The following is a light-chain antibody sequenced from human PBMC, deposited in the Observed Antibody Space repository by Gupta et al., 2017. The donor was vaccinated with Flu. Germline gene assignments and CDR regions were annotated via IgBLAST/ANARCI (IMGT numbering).Light chain of an antibody. Sequence: QALLPQPSSLSASPGASASLTCTLGSGINVGTYRIYWFQQKSGSPPQFLLRYRSDSDHQQGSGVPSRFSGSKDTSATAGILVIAGGRADDEDDYYWVIGHNGAWVFGGGTKLTVL. J-gene: IGLJ3*02. V-gene: IGLV5-45*02. CDR1: SGINVGTYR. CDR3: VIGHNGAWV. CDR2: YRSDSDH.